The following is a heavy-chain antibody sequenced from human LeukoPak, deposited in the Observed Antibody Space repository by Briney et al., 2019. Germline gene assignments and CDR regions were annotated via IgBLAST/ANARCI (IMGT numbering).Heavy chain of an antibody. CDR3: AKGLITIFGVADDDY. J-gene: IGHJ4*02. V-gene: IGHV3-23*01. D-gene: IGHD3-3*01. CDR1: GVIFSGYA. CDR2: TSGSGGST. Sequence: PGGSLRLSCAASGVIFSGYAMSWVRQAPGKGLEWVSSTSGSGGSTYYADSVKGRFTISRDNSKNTLYLQMNSLRGEDTAVYYCAKGLITIFGVADDDYWGQGTLVTVSS.